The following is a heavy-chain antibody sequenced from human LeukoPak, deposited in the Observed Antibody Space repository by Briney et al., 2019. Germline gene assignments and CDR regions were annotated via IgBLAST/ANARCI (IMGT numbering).Heavy chain of an antibody. CDR1: GYTFTSYD. D-gene: IGHD2-2*01. CDR3: ARDIKAYCSSTNCYGGGFDY. J-gene: IGHJ4*02. Sequence: ASVKVSCKPFGYTFTSYDITWVRQAPGQGLEWMGGISTYNDNTNYAQKLQGRVTMTTDSSTSTAYMELRNLRSDDTAVYYCARDIKAYCSSTNCYGGGFDYWGQGTLVTVSS. CDR2: ISTYNDNT. V-gene: IGHV1-18*01.